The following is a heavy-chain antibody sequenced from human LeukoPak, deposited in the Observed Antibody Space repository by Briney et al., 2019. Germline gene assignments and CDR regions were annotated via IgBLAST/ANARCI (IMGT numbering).Heavy chain of an antibody. V-gene: IGHV1-46*01. Sequence: GASVKVSCKASGYTFTSYYMHWVRQAPGQGLEWMGIINPSGGSTSYAQKFQGRVTMTRDMSTSTVYMELSSLRSEDTAVYYCARSGSSWCLDYSGQGTLVTVSS. D-gene: IGHD6-13*01. CDR1: GYTFTSYY. J-gene: IGHJ4*02. CDR2: INPSGGST. CDR3: ARSGSSWCLDY.